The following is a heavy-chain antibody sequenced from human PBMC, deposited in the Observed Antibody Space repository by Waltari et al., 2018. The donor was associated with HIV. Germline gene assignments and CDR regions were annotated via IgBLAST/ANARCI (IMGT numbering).Heavy chain of an antibody. CDR3: ARDLGSSSWYNYYYGMDV. V-gene: IGHV3-53*01. J-gene: IGHJ6*02. CDR1: GFTVRRNY. CDR2: IYSGGNT. Sequence: EVQLVQSGGGQLQPGGSLSLSCAASGFTVRRNYMSWVRQAPGKGLEWVSVIYSGGNTYYADSVKGRFTISRDNSKNTLYLQLNSLRAEDSAVYYCARDLGSSSWYNYYYGMDVWGQGTTVTVSS. D-gene: IGHD6-13*01.